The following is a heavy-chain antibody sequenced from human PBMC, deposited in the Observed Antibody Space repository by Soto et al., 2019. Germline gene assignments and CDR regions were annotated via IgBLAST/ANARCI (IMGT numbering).Heavy chain of an antibody. Sequence: QVQLVESGGDVVQPGRSLRLSCSASGFTFSSYSVHWVRQAPGKGLEWLAFMSYDGSTKYYADSVKGRFTVSRDNSKNTLYLQRDSLRTEDTAVYYCARDAYDDPPGYFQHWGQGTLLTVSS. CDR3: ARDAYDDPPGYFQH. V-gene: IGHV3-30-3*01. J-gene: IGHJ1*01. CDR2: MSYDGSTK. D-gene: IGHD3-22*01. CDR1: GFTFSSYS.